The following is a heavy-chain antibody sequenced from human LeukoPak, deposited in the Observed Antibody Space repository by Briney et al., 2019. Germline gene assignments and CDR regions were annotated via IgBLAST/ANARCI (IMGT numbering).Heavy chain of an antibody. D-gene: IGHD5-12*01. CDR1: GFTFSSYA. V-gene: IGHV3-23*01. J-gene: IGHJ6*02. CDR2: ISGSGSST. CDR3: AKIVAGEPYYHYGMDV. Sequence: GGSLRLSCAASGFTFSSYAMSWVRQAPGKGLEWVSVISGSGSSTYYADSVKGRFTISRDNSKKTLYLQMNSLRAEDTAVYYCAKIVAGEPYYHYGMDVWGQGTTVTVSS.